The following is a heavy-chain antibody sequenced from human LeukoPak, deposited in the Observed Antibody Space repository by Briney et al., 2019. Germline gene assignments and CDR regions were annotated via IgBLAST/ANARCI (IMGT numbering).Heavy chain of an antibody. Sequence: ASVKVSCKASGYKFTSYGVSWVRQAPGQGIEWMGWISGYNGNTNFAQKFKGRVTMTTDTSTSTAYMDLSSLTPDDTAVYFCARDQGSLTRSWYTGYWGQGTQVTVSS. D-gene: IGHD6-13*01. CDR1: GYKFTSYG. J-gene: IGHJ4*02. CDR3: ARDQGSLTRSWYTGY. V-gene: IGHV1-18*01. CDR2: ISGYNGNT.